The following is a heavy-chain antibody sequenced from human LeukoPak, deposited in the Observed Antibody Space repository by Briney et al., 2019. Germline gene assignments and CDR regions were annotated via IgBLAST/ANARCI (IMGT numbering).Heavy chain of an antibody. CDR1: GYTFTGYY. J-gene: IGHJ5*02. Sequence: ASVKVSCKASGYTFTGYYMHWVRQAPGQGLEWMGWINPNSGGTNYAQKFQGRVTMTRDTSISTAYMELSRLRSDDTAVFYCARDLRNYYGSGSSRFDPWGQGTLVTVSS. CDR2: INPNSGGT. D-gene: IGHD3-10*01. CDR3: ARDLRNYYGSGSSRFDP. V-gene: IGHV1-2*02.